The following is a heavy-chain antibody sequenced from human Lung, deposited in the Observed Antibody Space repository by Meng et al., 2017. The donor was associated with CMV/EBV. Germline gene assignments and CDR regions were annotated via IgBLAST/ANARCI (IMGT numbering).Heavy chain of an antibody. J-gene: IGHJ3*01. CDR3: VLLPEEFWGDSFDV. V-gene: IGHV3-48*03. CDR1: GFTLSTYD. CDR2: ISSSGSPT. Sequence: SXVASGFTLSTYDMTWVRQAPGKGLEWISSISSSGSPTYYADSVQGRFTISRDNAKNSPHLQMHSLRVEDTAVYYCVLLPEEFWGDSFDVWGQGXMVTVSS. D-gene: IGHD7-27*01.